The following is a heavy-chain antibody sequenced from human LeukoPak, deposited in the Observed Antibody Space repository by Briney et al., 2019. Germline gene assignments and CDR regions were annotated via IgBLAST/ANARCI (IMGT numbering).Heavy chain of an antibody. V-gene: IGHV1-69*13. CDR3: ARVSRWFGDFDY. J-gene: IGHJ4*02. Sequence: SVKVSCKASGGTFSSYAISWVRQAPGQGLEWMGGIIPIFGTANYAQKFQGRVTITADESTSTAYMELSRLRSEDTAVYYCARVSRWFGDFDYWGQGTLVTVSS. CDR2: IIPIFGTA. D-gene: IGHD3-10*01. CDR1: GGTFSSYA.